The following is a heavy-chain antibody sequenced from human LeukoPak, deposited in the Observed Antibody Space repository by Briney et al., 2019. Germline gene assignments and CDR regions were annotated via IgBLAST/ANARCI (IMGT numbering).Heavy chain of an antibody. CDR3: ARDHDGMGYYGMDV. CDR1: GYTFTSYD. J-gene: IGHJ6*02. CDR2: ISAYNDNT. V-gene: IGHV1-18*01. D-gene: IGHD1-26*01. Sequence: ASVKVSCKASGYTFTSYDISWVRRAPGQGLEWMGWISAYNDNTNYAQKLQGRVTMTTDTSTSTAYMELRSLRSDDTAVYYCARDHDGMGYYGMDVWGQGTTVTVSS.